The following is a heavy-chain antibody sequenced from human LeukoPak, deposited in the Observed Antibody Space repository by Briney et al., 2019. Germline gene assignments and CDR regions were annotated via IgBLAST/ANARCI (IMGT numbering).Heavy chain of an antibody. CDR2: INHSGST. V-gene: IGHV4-34*01. Sequence: SETLSLTCAVYGGSFSGYYWSWIRQPPGKGLEWIGEINHSGSTNYNPSLKSRVTISVDTSKNQFSLKLSSVTAADTAVYYCARDSSDLRWYVWGPGTLVTVSS. J-gene: IGHJ2*01. CDR1: GGSFSGYY. CDR3: ARDSSDLRWYV. D-gene: IGHD4-23*01.